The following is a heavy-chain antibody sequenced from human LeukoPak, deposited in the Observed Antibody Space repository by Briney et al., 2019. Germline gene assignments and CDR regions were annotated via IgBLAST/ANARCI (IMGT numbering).Heavy chain of an antibody. J-gene: IGHJ6*03. D-gene: IGHD2-2*01. Sequence: SETLSLTCTVSGGSISSYYWSWIRQPPGKGLEWIGYIYTSGSTNYNPSLKSRVTISVDTSKNQFSLKLSSVTAADTAVYYCAGLGRAAAKDYYYYMDVWGKGTTVTVSS. V-gene: IGHV4-4*09. CDR2: IYTSGST. CDR3: AGLGRAAAKDYYYYMDV. CDR1: GGSISSYY.